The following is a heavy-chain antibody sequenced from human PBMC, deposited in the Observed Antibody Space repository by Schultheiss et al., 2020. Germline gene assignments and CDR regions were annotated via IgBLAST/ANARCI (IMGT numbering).Heavy chain of an antibody. V-gene: IGHV4-31*03. D-gene: IGHD2-8*01. CDR3: ARQWTASLFDP. CDR1: GGSISSSSYY. Sequence: SETLSLTCTVSGGSISSSSYYWSWLRQHPGKGLEWIGYIYYSGNTYYNPSLKSRVTLSVDTSKNQFSLNLSSVTAADTAVYYCARQWTASLFDPWGQGTLVTVSS. J-gene: IGHJ5*02. CDR2: IYYSGNT.